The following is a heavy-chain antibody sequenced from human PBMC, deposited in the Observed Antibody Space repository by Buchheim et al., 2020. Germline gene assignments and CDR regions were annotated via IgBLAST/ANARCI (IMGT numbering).Heavy chain of an antibody. CDR3: ARDEYCTNGVCYEEFDY. CDR1: GFTFSSYG. Sequence: QVQLVESGGGVVQPGRSLRLSCAASGFTFSSYGMHWVRQAPGKGLEWVAVIWYDGSNKYYADSVKGRFTISRDNSKNTLYLQMNSLRAEDTAVYYCARDEYCTNGVCYEEFDYWGQGTL. CDR2: IWYDGSNK. V-gene: IGHV3-33*01. J-gene: IGHJ4*02. D-gene: IGHD2-8*01.